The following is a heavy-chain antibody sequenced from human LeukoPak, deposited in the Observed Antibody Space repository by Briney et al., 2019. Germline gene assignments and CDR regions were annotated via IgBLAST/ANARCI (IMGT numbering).Heavy chain of an antibody. CDR2: ISGSGGST. V-gene: IGHV3-23*01. D-gene: IGHD5-18*01. Sequence: GGSLRLSCAASGFTFSSYAMSWVRQAPGKGVEWGSDISGSGGSTNYADSVKGRFSISRDNSKNTLYLQMNSLRAEDTAVYYCAKGRGYSYGWGYYYYGMDVWGQGTTVTVSS. J-gene: IGHJ6*02. CDR3: AKGRGYSYGWGYYYYGMDV. CDR1: GFTFSSYA.